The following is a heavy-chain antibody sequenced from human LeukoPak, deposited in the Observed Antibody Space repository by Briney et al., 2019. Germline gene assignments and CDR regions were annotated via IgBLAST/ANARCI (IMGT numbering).Heavy chain of an antibody. CDR1: GFSFTTYG. J-gene: IGHJ4*02. V-gene: IGHV3-30*02. D-gene: IGHD6-19*01. CDR3: ASVGYGSGWNPPPADY. Sequence: QPGGSLRLSCAASGFSFTTYGMHWVRQAPGKGLQRVAHIRHDGSNQLYADSVNGRFTISRDNSKNTLLLQMNSLRSEDTAVYFCASVGYGSGWNPPPADYWGQGTLVTVSS. CDR2: IRHDGSNQ.